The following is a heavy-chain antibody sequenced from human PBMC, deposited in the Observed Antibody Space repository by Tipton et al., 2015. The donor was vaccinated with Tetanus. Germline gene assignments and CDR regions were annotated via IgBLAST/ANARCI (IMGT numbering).Heavy chain of an antibody. V-gene: IGHV1-2*02. CDR1: GYTFTGNY. CDR2: INPDSGCT. Sequence: QSGPEVKKPGASVKVPCKAAGYTFTGNYLQWVRQAPGQGLEWMGWINPDSGCTNSAQKFQGRVTMTRDTSISTAYMELSRLRSDDTAVYYCARAGPQATFGVKYGMDVWGQGTTVTVSS. CDR3: ARAGPQATFGVKYGMDV. J-gene: IGHJ6*02. D-gene: IGHD3-3*01.